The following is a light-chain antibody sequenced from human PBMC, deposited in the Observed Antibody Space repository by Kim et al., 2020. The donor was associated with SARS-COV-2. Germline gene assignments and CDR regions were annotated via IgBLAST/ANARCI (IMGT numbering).Light chain of an antibody. CDR3: QEYDSWPLA. CDR2: GAS. V-gene: IGKV3-15*01. J-gene: IGKJ4*01. CDR1: QNIRSN. Sequence: EMVMTQSPATLSVSQGERATLSCRASQNIRSNLAWYQQKPGQAPRLLIYGASTRATAFPARFSGSGSETEFTLTISSLQSEDCAVYYCQEYDSWPLAFGGETKVDIK.